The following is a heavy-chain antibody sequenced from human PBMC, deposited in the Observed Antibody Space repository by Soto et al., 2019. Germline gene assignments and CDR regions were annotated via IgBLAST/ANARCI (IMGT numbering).Heavy chain of an antibody. D-gene: IGHD3-16*01. Sequence: PXETLSLTCTVSGGSITNYYWSGIRQPAGKGLEWIGRIYTKERTNYNLSFRNRVTMSVDTSKNQFSLKLDAVTAADTAVYYCARDDYKDGGNNWFDPWGQGTLVTVSS. CDR3: ARDDYKDGGNNWFDP. J-gene: IGHJ5*02. V-gene: IGHV4-4*07. CDR1: GGSITNYY. CDR2: IYTKERT.